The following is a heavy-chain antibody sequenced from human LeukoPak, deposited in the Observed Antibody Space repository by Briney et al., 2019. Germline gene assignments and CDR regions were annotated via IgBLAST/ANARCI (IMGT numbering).Heavy chain of an antibody. Sequence: SETLFLTCTVSGDSVSNGNYYWSWLRQPPGKALEWIGYIYYTRKTYYNPSLEGRVTILVDTSRNHFSVKLSSVTAADTAVYYCARSQNYYGSGDYWSQGTLVTVS. J-gene: IGHJ4*02. CDR3: ARSQNYYGSGDY. V-gene: IGHV4-61*03. D-gene: IGHD3-10*01. CDR2: IYYTRKT. CDR1: GDSVSNGNYY.